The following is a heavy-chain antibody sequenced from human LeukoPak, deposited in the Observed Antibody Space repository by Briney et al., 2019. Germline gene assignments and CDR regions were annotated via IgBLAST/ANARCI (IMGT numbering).Heavy chain of an antibody. J-gene: IGHJ4*02. D-gene: IGHD5-18*01. V-gene: IGHV4-59*01. CDR2: IYDSGST. CDR1: GGSISSYY. CDR3: ARVWGTDTAMVFDY. Sequence: SETLSLTCIVSGGSISSYYWSWIRQPPGKGLEWIGYIYDSGSTNYNPSLKSRVTISVDTSKNQFSLKLSSVTAADTAVYYCARVWGTDTAMVFDYWGQGTLVTVSS.